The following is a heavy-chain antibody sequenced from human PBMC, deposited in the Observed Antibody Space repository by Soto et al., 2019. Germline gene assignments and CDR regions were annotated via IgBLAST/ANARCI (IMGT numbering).Heavy chain of an antibody. CDR1: GFTVSSYW. Sequence: EVQLVESGGGLVQPGGSLRLSCAASGFTVSSYWMSWVRQAPGKGLEWVAHIKQEGSEKYYVDSVKGRFTISRDNAKNSLYLSMNSLSAEDTAVYYWAREFGEVAYEVLFDDWGQGTLVTVSS. D-gene: IGHD3-10*01. CDR3: AREFGEVAYEVLFDD. V-gene: IGHV3-7*01. CDR2: IKQEGSEK. J-gene: IGHJ4*02.